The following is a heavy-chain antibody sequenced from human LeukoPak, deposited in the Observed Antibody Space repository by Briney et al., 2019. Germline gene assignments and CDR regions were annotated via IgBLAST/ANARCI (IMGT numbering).Heavy chain of an antibody. D-gene: IGHD2-15*01. CDR2: IYYSGSA. CDR3: ARSDLGYCSGGSCYLPYYYYYGMDV. V-gene: IGHV4-59*08. CDR1: GGSVRSYY. Sequence: SETLSLICTVSGGSVRSYYWSWIRQPPGKGLEWIGYIYYSGSANYNPSLKSRVTISVDTSTNQFSLKLSSVTAADTAVYYCARSDLGYCSGGSCYLPYYYYYGMDVWGQGTTVTVSS. J-gene: IGHJ6*02.